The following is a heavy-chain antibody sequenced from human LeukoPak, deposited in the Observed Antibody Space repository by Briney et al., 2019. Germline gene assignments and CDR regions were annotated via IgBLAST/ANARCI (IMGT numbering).Heavy chain of an antibody. CDR1: GRSIKSYY. V-gene: IGHV4-4*07. Sequence: SETLSLTCTVSGRSIKSYYWGWVRQSPGKGLEWIGRIYTTGTTQYNPSLKSRVTMSVDTSTNQFSLNLRSMTAADTAVYFCGRQGYTASYYFLDYWSQGTLVTVS. J-gene: IGHJ4*02. CDR3: GRQGYTASYYFLDY. CDR2: IYTTGTT. D-gene: IGHD1-26*01.